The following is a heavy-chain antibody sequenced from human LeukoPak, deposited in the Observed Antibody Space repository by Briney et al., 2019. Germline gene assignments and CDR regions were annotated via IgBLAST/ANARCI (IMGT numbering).Heavy chain of an antibody. D-gene: IGHD6-13*01. CDR1: GGSISSYY. CDR2: IYYSGIT. CDR3: ARHGAAAGHFYYYGMDV. Sequence: PSETLSLTCTVSGGSISSYYWSWIRQPPGKGLEWIGFIYYSGITNYSPSLKSRVTISVDTSKNQFSLKLTSVTAADTSMYYCARHGAAAGHFYYYGMDVWGQGTTVSVYS. V-gene: IGHV4-59*08. J-gene: IGHJ6*02.